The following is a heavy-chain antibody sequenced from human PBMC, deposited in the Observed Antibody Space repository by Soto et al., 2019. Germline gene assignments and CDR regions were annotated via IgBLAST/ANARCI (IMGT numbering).Heavy chain of an antibody. CDR3: TRGPYGTSGGYYYGMDA. J-gene: IGHJ6*02. D-gene: IGHD3-10*01. CDR2: IYSGGIT. V-gene: IGHV3-53*04. Sequence: EVQLVESGGGLVQPGGSLRLSCAVSGFTVRSKDMSWVRQAPGQGLERVSGIYSGGITYYADSVKGRFTISRHNSMNALYLQMNSLRADDTAVYYWTRGPYGTSGGYYYGMDAWGQGTTVTVS. CDR1: GFTVRSKD.